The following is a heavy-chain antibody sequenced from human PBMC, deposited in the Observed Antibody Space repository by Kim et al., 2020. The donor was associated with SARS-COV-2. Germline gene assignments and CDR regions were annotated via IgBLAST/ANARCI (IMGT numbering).Heavy chain of an antibody. V-gene: IGHV3-53*01. J-gene: IGHJ4*02. CDR3: ARHSSSWYYHY. CDR2: T. Sequence: TYYADSVKGRFTISRDNSKNTLYLQMNSLRAEDTAVYYCARHSSSWYYHYWGQGTLVTVSS. D-gene: IGHD6-13*01.